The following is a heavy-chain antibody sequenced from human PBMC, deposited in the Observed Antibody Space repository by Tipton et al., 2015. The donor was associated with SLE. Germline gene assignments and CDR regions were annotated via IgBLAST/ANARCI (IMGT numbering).Heavy chain of an antibody. J-gene: IGHJ4*02. V-gene: IGHV4-39*01. CDR3: ARHWYGSRAFCYFDY. CDR2: IYYSGST. CDR1: GGSISSSSYY. D-gene: IGHD6-13*01. Sequence: GLVKPSETLSLTCTVSGGSISSSSYYWGWIRQPPGKGLEWIGSIYYSGSTYYNPSLKSRVTISVDTSKNQFSLRLSSLTAADTAVYYCARHWYGSRAFCYFDYWGQGTLVTVSS.